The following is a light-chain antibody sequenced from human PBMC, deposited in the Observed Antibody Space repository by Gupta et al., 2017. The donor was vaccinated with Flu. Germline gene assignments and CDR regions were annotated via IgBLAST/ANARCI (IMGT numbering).Light chain of an antibody. CDR3: MQTTRWPT. V-gene: IGKV2-30*01. Sequence: ITCRSSQSLVYSDGDTYLTWFHQRPGQSPRRLIYKVSNRDAGVPDRFSGSGSDTDFTLKISRVEAEDVGVYYCMQTTRWPTFGQGTKLEIK. CDR1: QSLVYSDGDTY. CDR2: KVS. J-gene: IGKJ2*01.